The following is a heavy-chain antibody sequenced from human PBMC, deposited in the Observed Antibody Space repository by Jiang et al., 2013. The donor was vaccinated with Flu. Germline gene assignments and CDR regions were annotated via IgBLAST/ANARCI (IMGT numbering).Heavy chain of an antibody. V-gene: IGHV3-48*03. CDR3: ARKVRERVVPAAMAGLNYYYYYMDV. J-gene: IGHJ6*03. D-gene: IGHD2-2*01. Sequence: YISSSGSTIYYADSVKGRFTISRDNAKNSLYLQMNSLRAEDTAVYYCARKVRERVVPAAMAGLNYYYYYMDVWGKGTTVTVSS. CDR2: ISSSGSTI.